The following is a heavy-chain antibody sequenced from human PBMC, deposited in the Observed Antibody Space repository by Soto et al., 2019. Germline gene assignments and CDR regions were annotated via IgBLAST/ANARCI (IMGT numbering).Heavy chain of an antibody. CDR1: GFTFSSYS. V-gene: IGHV3-21*01. J-gene: IGHJ6*03. CDR2: ISSSSSYI. D-gene: IGHD1-26*01. Sequence: GGSLRLSCAASGFTFSSYSMNWVRQAPGKGLEWVSSISSSSSYIYYADSVKGRFTISRDNAKNSLYLQMNSLRAEDTAVYYCARDTLEELSLGYYYMDVWGKGTTVTVSS. CDR3: ARDTLEELSLGYYYMDV.